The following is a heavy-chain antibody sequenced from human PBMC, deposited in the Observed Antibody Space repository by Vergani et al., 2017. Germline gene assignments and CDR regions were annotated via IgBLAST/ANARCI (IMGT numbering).Heavy chain of an antibody. V-gene: IGHV4-34*01. CDR1: GGSFSDYY. Sequence: QVQLQEWGAGLLKTSETLSLTCGVSGGSFSDYYWSWIRQTPGKGLEWIGLIDYSGSTSYNPSVRGRLAISVDTSKNHFSLKLDSVTAADTAVYFCAREGPYFYGLDLWGQGTTVTVSS. J-gene: IGHJ6*02. CDR2: IDYSGST. CDR3: AREGPYFYGLDL. D-gene: IGHD2-21*01.